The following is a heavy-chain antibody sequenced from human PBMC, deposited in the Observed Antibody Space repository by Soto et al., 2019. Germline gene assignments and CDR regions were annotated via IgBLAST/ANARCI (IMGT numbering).Heavy chain of an antibody. J-gene: IGHJ6*02. V-gene: IGHV3-33*01. CDR2: IWFDGSNK. CDR3: ARDRLVPYGYGMDV. D-gene: IGHD2-2*01. Sequence: QMQLVESGGGVVQPGRSLRLSCAASGFTFRSYGIHWVRQAPGKGLEWVALIWFDGSNKYYADSVKGRFAVSRENSKNTLYLQMNSLRVEDTAVYYCARDRLVPYGYGMDVWGQGTTVTVSS. CDR1: GFTFRSYG.